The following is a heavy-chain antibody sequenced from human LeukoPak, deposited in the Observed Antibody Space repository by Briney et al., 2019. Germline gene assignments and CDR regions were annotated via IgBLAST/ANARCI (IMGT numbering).Heavy chain of an antibody. CDR3: ARAGREAQIDY. V-gene: IGHV3-7*01. J-gene: IGHJ4*02. CDR2: IRQDGSEK. Sequence: GGSLRLSCAVSGFTFTDYWMNWVRQAPGKELEWVASIRQDGSEKTYVDSVKGRFTISRDNTKNSLSLQLNSLRVEDTAVYYCARAGREAQIDYWGQGTLVTVSS. CDR1: GFTFTDYW.